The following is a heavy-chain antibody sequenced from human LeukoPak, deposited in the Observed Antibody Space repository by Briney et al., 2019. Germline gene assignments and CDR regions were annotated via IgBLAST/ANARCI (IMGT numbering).Heavy chain of an antibody. J-gene: IGHJ4*02. CDR3: ARHTMVRGKALDY. CDR2: INHSGST. CDR1: GGSFSGYY. V-gene: IGHV4-34*01. Sequence: SETLSLTCAVYGGSFSGYYWSWIRQPPGKGLEWIGEINHSGSTNYNPSLKSRVTISVDTSKNQFSLKLSSVTAADTAVYYCARHTMVRGKALDYWGQGTLVTVSS. D-gene: IGHD3-10*01.